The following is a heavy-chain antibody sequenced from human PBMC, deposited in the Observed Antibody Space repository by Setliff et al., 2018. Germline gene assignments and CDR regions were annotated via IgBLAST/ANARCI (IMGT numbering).Heavy chain of an antibody. CDR1: GFSFSSFG. CDR2: IRYDGSNK. J-gene: IGHJ4*02. CDR3: AKDRGSGSYYFDY. Sequence: GGSLRLSCAASGFSFSSFGMHWVRQAPGKGLEWVAFIRYDGSNKYYADSVKGRFTISRDNSKNTLYLQMNSLRAEDTAVYYCAKDRGSGSYYFDYWGQGTLVTVSS. D-gene: IGHD1-26*01. V-gene: IGHV3-30*02.